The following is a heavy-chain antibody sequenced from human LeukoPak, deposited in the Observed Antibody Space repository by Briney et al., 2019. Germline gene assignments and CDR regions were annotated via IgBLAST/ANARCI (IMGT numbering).Heavy chain of an antibody. V-gene: IGHV1-2*02. Sequence: ASVKVSCKASGYTFTGYYMHWVRQAPGQGLEWMGWINPNSGGTNYAQKFQGRVTMTRDTSISTAYMELSRLGSDDTAVYYCARGTYYYDSSGYSYFDYWGQGTLVTVSS. D-gene: IGHD3-22*01. CDR1: GYTFTGYY. CDR2: INPNSGGT. CDR3: ARGTYYYDSSGYSYFDY. J-gene: IGHJ4*02.